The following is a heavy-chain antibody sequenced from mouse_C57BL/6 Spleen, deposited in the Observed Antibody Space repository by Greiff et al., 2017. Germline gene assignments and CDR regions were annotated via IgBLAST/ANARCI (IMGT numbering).Heavy chain of an antibody. V-gene: IGHV5-17*01. CDR2: ISSGSSTI. CDR3: ARRIYYYGSSYDWYFDV. CDR1: GFTFSDYG. J-gene: IGHJ1*03. D-gene: IGHD1-1*01. Sequence: DVKLVESGGGLVKPGGSLKLSCAASGFTFSDYGMHWVRQAPETGLEWVAYISSGSSTIYYAETVKGRFTISRDNAKNTLFLQMTSLRSEDTAMYYCARRIYYYGSSYDWYFDVWGTGTTVTVSS.